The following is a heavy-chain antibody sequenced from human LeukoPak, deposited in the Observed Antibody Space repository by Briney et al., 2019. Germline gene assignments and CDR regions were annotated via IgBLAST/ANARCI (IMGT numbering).Heavy chain of an antibody. D-gene: IGHD3-22*01. Sequence: SETLSLTCTVSGGSISSYYWSWIRQPAGKGLEWIGRIYTSGSTNYNPSLKSRVTMSVDTSKNQFSLKLSSVTAADTAVYYCARDLGGARYYYDSSGYYLGDYFDYWGRGTLVTVSS. V-gene: IGHV4-4*07. CDR2: IYTSGST. J-gene: IGHJ4*02. CDR3: ARDLGGARYYYDSSGYYLGDYFDY. CDR1: GGSISSYY.